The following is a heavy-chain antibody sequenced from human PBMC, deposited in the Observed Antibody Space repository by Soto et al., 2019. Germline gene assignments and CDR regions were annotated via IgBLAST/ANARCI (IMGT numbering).Heavy chain of an antibody. Sequence: TLSLTCSVSGDSIGSSTNYWGWIRQPPGKGLEWIGTIYHSGNTYYNPTLKSRVAISVDMSKNQFSLRLNSVTAADTAVYYCARHEWLQLWLVTEYWGQGALVTVSS. J-gene: IGHJ4*02. CDR3: ARHEWLQLWLVTEY. CDR1: GDSIGSSTNY. D-gene: IGHD5-18*01. V-gene: IGHV4-39*01. CDR2: IYHSGNT.